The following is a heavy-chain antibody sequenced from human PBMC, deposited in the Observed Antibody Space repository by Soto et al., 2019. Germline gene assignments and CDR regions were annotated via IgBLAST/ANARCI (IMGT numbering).Heavy chain of an antibody. CDR3: ARDSRAGSGSYVGY. CDR1: GGSISSGGYY. V-gene: IGHV4-31*03. CDR2: IYYSGST. J-gene: IGHJ4*02. Sequence: QVQLQESGPGLVKPSQTLSLTCTVSGGSISSGGYYWSWIRQHPGKGLEWIGYIYYSGSTYYNPSLKRRVTISVDTSKNQFSLELSSVTAADTAVYYCARDSRAGSGSYVGYWGQGTLVTVSS. D-gene: IGHD3-10*01.